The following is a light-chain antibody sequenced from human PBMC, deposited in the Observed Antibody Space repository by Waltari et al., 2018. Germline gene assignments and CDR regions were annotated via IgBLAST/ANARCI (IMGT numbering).Light chain of an antibody. J-gene: IGKJ5*01. CDR2: GAT. Sequence: EIVLTQSPGTLSLSPGERATLSCRASQSLSSNYLAWYQQKPAQAPRLLIDGATSRATGIPDRFSGSGSGTDFTLTISRLDPEDFAVYYCQQYDNSPITFGQGTRLEIK. CDR1: QSLSSNY. CDR3: QQYDNSPIT. V-gene: IGKV3-20*01.